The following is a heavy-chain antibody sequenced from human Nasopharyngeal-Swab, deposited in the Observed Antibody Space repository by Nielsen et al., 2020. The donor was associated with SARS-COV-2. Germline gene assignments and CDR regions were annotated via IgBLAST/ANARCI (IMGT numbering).Heavy chain of an antibody. CDR2: ISAYNGNT. D-gene: IGHD3-10*01. CDR3: ARDTAAYYYGSGSYCIPPNY. Sequence: WVRQAPGQGLEWMGWISAYNGNTNYAQKLQGRVTMTTDTSTSTAYMELRSLRSDDTAVYYCARDTAAYYYGSGSYCIPPNYWGQGTLVTVSS. J-gene: IGHJ4*02. V-gene: IGHV1-18*01.